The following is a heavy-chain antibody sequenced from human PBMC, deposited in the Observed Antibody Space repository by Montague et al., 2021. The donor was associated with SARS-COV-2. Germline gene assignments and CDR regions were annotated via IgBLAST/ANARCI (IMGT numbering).Heavy chain of an antibody. D-gene: IGHD2-21*02. J-gene: IGHJ4*02. CDR2: ISYDGSNK. CDR1: GFTFSSYA. V-gene: IGHV3-30*04. Sequence: SLRLSCAASGFTFSSYAMHSVRQAPGKGLEWVAVISYDGSNKYYADSVKGRFTISRDNSKNTLYLQMNSLRAEDTAVFYCARSSGYCGGDCNSGIDYWGQGTLVTVSS. CDR3: ARSSGYCGGDCNSGIDY.